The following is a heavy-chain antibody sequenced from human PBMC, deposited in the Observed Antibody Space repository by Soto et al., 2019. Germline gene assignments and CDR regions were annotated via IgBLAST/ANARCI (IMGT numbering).Heavy chain of an antibody. V-gene: IGHV1-18*01. CDR3: ARLKYRSNTMFGVVIISSCAFDI. D-gene: IGHD3-3*01. J-gene: IGHJ3*02. CDR2: ISAYNGNT. Sequence: APVKVSCKASGYTFTSYGISWVRQAPGQGLEWMGWISAYNGNTNYAQKLQGRVTMTTDTSTSTAYMELRSLRSDDTAVYYCARLKYRSNTMFGVVIISSCAFDIWGQGTMVTVSS. CDR1: GYTFTSYG.